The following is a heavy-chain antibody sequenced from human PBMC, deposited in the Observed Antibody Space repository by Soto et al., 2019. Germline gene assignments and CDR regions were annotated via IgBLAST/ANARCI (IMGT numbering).Heavy chain of an antibody. CDR1: GYSFTSYW. J-gene: IGHJ6*02. D-gene: IGHD6-13*01. CDR2: IYPGDSDT. V-gene: IGHV5-51*01. CDR3: ARYQYSSSWYFGGHYSYCMDV. Sequence: GESLKISCKGSGYSFTSYWIGWVRQMPGKGLEWMGIIYPGDSDTRYSPSFQGQVTISADKSSSTAYLQWSSLKASDTAMYYCARYQYSSSWYFGGHYSYCMDVWGPGTTVTVSS.